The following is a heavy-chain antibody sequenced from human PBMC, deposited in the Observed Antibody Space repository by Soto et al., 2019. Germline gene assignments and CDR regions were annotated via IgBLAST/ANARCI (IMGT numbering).Heavy chain of an antibody. V-gene: IGHV3-23*01. J-gene: IGHJ4*03. CDR2: ISGSGGST. CDR1: GFTFSSYA. D-gene: IGHD2-2*01. Sequence: PGGSLRLSCAASGFTFSSYAMSWVRQAPGKGLEWVSAISGSGGSTYYADSVKGRFTISRDNSKNTLYLQMTSLRAEDTAVYYCSKTDIVVVPTAIIDFWGQGTMVTVSS. CDR3: SKTDIVVVPTAIIDF.